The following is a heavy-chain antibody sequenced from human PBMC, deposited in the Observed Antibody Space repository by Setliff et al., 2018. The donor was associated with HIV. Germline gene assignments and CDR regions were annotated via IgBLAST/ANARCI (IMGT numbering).Heavy chain of an antibody. Sequence: GGSLRLSCSASGFTFSTYWMHWVRQAPGKGLVWVARINNDVNSIRYAYSVKGRFTISGDNAKNTLYLQMDSLSAEDTAVYYCARDPTWGSGWYLDLWGRGTLVTVSS. J-gene: IGHJ2*01. CDR1: GFTFSTYW. D-gene: IGHD6-19*01. V-gene: IGHV3-74*01. CDR2: INNDVNSI. CDR3: ARDPTWGSGWYLDL.